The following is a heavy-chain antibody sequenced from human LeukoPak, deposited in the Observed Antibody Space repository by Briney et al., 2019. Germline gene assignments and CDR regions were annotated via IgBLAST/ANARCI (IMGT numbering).Heavy chain of an antibody. CDR1: DSSITSDYY. J-gene: IGHJ3*02. Sequence: PSETLSLTCAGSDSSITSDYYWAWIRPPPGKGLEWIGSIHPRGSIYYNPSLKSRVTVSLDASNNQFPLRLSSVTAADTALYYCARHSRVIVGTTCAFDIWGQGTKVTVSS. D-gene: IGHD1-26*01. CDR2: IHPRGSI. V-gene: IGHV4-38-2*01. CDR3: ARHSRVIVGTTCAFDI.